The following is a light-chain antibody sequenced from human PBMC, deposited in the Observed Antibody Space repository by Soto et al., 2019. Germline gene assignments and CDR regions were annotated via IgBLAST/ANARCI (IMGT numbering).Light chain of an antibody. CDR1: LSVGSN. Sequence: ETVMTQSPATLSVSPGERATLSCRASLSVGSNLACYQQRPGQAPRLLIYGASTRATGIPVRFSGSGSGTEFPLTISSLQSEDFGFYSSQQYNKWPLFTFGPGTRVD. CDR2: GAS. V-gene: IGKV3-15*01. J-gene: IGKJ3*01. CDR3: QQYNKWPLFT.